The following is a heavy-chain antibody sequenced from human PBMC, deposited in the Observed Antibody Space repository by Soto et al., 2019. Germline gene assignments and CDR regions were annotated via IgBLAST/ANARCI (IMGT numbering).Heavy chain of an antibody. Sequence: PGESLKISCRGSGFTFTNYWIGWVRQMPGKGLEWMGTIYPGDSDTRYSPAFQGQVTISADKSISTAYLQWSSLKASDTAMYYCARPLSPYYYYYGMDVWGQGTTVTVSS. V-gene: IGHV5-51*01. CDR3: ARPLSPYYYYYGMDV. J-gene: IGHJ6*02. CDR1: GFTFTNYW. CDR2: IYPGDSDT.